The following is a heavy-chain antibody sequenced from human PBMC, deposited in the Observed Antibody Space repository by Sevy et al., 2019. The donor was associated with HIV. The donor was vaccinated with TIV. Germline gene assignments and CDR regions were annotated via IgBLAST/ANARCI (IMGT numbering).Heavy chain of an antibody. Sequence: SETLSLTCAVYGGSFSGYYWSWIRQPPGKGVEWIGEINHSGSTNYNPSLKSRVTISVDTSKNQFSLKLSSVTAADTAVYYCASGSQKQWLVRWGQGTLVTVSS. CDR3: ASGSQKQWLVR. V-gene: IGHV4-34*01. D-gene: IGHD6-19*01. J-gene: IGHJ4*02. CDR1: GGSFSGYY. CDR2: INHSGST.